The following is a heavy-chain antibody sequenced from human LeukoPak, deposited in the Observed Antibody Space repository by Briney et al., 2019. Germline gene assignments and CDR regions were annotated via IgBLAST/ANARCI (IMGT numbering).Heavy chain of an antibody. V-gene: IGHV4-59*01. CDR3: ARAYYDYVWGTYYDAFDI. CDR1: GGSISGYY. J-gene: IGHJ3*02. D-gene: IGHD3-16*01. Sequence: SETLSLTCTVSGGSISGYYWNWIRQPPGKGLEWIGYIYYSGSTNYNPSLESRVTISVDTSKNQFSLKLTSVTAADTAVYYCARAYYDYVWGTYYDAFDIWGQGTMVTVSS. CDR2: IYYSGST.